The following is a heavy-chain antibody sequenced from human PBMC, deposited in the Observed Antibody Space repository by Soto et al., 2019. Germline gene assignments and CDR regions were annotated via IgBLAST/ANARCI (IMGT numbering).Heavy chain of an antibody. CDR1: VYTFTGYY. D-gene: IGHD2-15*01. Sequence: ASVKCSFKASVYTFTGYYMHWLRQAPLQVLDCIVWINPNSGGTNYAQKFQGWVTMTRDTSISTDYMELSMLRSDDTAVYYCARGGGPSLLRGLVAATDYNWFDTWGHGTMVTVSS. CDR2: INPNSGGT. J-gene: IGHJ5*01. CDR3: ARGGGPSLLRGLVAATDYNWFDT. V-gene: IGHV1-2*04.